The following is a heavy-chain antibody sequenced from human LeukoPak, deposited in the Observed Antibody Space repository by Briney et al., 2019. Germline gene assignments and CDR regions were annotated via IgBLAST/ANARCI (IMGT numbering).Heavy chain of an antibody. CDR2: IYYSGST. J-gene: IGHJ4*02. D-gene: IGHD2-8*01. CDR3: ARAWHAKGVYAIHRLYPYFDY. V-gene: IGHV4-61*01. Sequence: SETLSLTCTVSGGSISSGSYYWNWMRQPPGKGLEWIGYIYYSGSTNYNPSLKSRVTISVDTSKNQFSLKLSSVTAADTAVYYCARAWHAKGVYAIHRLYPYFDYWGQGTLVTVSS. CDR1: GGSISSGSYY.